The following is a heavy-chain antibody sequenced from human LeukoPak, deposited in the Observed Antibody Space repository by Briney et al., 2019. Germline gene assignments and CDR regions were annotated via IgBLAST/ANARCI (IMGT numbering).Heavy chain of an antibody. Sequence: SQTLSLTCAVSGDSVSSNSAAWHWIRQSPSRGLEWLGRTYYKSKWYNDYALSVKSRITINPDTSENQFSLHLNSVTPEDTAVYYCASSIAAAGASFYYMDVWGKGTTVTISS. CDR3: ASSIAAAGASFYYMDV. CDR2: TYYKSKWYN. V-gene: IGHV6-1*01. D-gene: IGHD6-13*01. J-gene: IGHJ6*03. CDR1: GDSVSSNSAA.